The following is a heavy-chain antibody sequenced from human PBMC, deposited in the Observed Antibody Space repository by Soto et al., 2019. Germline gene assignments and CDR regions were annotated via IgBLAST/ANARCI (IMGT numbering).Heavy chain of an antibody. CDR3: ARAGFSYGHLLF. J-gene: IGHJ4*02. V-gene: IGHV4-30-4*01. CDR1: GGPIKTGDYY. Sequence: ASETLSLTCNASGGPIKTGDYYWNWIRQPPGKGLEWIGYVFYSGATNYSPSLKSRAAISMDTSKNQFSLSLTSVTAADTAVYYCARAGFSYGHLLFWGQGIRVTVSS. CDR2: VFYSGAT. D-gene: IGHD3-10*01.